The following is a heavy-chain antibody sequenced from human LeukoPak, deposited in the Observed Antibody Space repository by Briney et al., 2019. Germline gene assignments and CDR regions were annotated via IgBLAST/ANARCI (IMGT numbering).Heavy chain of an antibody. D-gene: IGHD3-22*01. CDR3: AAYVYSGYDSFNI. V-gene: IGHV5-51*01. Sequence: GESLKISCKGSGYTFTTYWIGWVRQMPGQGLEWMGVMYPGDSDTKYNPSFQGQVTISADNSISTAYLQWGSLKASDTAMYYCAAYVYSGYDSFNIWGQGTLVTVSS. CDR1: GYTFTTYW. J-gene: IGHJ3*02. CDR2: MYPGDSDT.